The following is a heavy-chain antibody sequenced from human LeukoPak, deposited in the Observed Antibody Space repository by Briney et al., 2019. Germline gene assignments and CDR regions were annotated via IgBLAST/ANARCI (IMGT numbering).Heavy chain of an antibody. Sequence: GGSLRLSCAASGFTFTSHSMSWVRQAPGKGLEWVSAISSSGHVTFYADSVKGRFTVSRDQSQNTLFLQMSSLRADDTAVYYRAKHRLPVAGSPSKNPTAYFEDWGQGILVTVSS. D-gene: IGHD6-19*01. CDR2: ISSSGHVT. V-gene: IGHV3-23*01. CDR3: AKHRLPVAGSPSKNPTAYFED. J-gene: IGHJ4*02. CDR1: GFTFTSHS.